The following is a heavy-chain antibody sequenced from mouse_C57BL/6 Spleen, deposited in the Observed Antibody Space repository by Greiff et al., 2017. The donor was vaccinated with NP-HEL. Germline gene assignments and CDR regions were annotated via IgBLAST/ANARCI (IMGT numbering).Heavy chain of an antibody. CDR2: ISSGGSYT. Sequence: EVQRVESGGDLVKPGGSLKLSCAASGFTFSSYGMSWVRQTPDKRLEWVATISSGGSYTYYPDSVKGRFTISRDNAKNTLYLQMSSLKSEDTAMYYCARPLLWYPWFAYWGQGTLVTVSA. V-gene: IGHV5-6*01. CDR3: ARPLLWYPWFAY. J-gene: IGHJ3*01. D-gene: IGHD2-1*01. CDR1: GFTFSSYG.